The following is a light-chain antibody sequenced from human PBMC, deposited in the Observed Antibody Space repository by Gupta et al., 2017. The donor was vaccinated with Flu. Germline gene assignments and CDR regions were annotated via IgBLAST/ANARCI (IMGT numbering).Light chain of an antibody. CDR2: AAS. CDR1: QGISNR. CDR3: QQTDSFPRT. Sequence: DIQMTQSPSSVSASVGDRVTVTCRASQGISNRLAWYQQQPGKAPKFLIYAASSVQSGVPTRFSGSGSGTDFSLTISNLQPEDAATYYCQQTDSFPRTFGQGTKVEIK. V-gene: IGKV1-12*01. J-gene: IGKJ1*01.